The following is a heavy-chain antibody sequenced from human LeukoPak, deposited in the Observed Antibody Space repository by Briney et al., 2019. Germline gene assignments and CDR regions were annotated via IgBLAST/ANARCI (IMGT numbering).Heavy chain of an antibody. CDR3: ARDGYCSGGSCYWGEYYYYGMDV. J-gene: IGHJ6*02. V-gene: IGHV4-39*07. Sequence: SETLSLTCIVSGGSISSTTYYWGWIRQPPGKRLEWIGSIYYSGSTNYNPSLKSRVTISVDTSKNQFSLKLSSVTAAVTAVYYCARDGYCSGGSCYWGEYYYYGMDVWGQGTTVTVSS. D-gene: IGHD2-15*01. CDR2: IYYSGST. CDR1: GGSISSTTYY.